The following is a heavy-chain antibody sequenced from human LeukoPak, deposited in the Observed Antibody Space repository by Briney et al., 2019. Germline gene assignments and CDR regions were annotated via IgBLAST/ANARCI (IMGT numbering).Heavy chain of an antibody. CDR3: AKFNEILTGYFDY. D-gene: IGHD3-9*01. Sequence: GGSLVLSCAASGFIFSDYNMNWVRQAPGKGLEWVSSISGGGGGTYYAEFVKGRFTISRDNSKNTLCLQMNSLRAEDTAVYYCAKFNEILTGYFDYWAREPWSPSPQ. CDR1: GFIFSDYN. CDR2: ISGGGGGT. J-gene: IGHJ4*02. V-gene: IGHV3-23*01.